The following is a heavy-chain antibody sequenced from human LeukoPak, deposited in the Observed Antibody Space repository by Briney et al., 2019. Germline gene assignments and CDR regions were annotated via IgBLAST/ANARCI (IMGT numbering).Heavy chain of an antibody. V-gene: IGHV3-30*03. D-gene: IGHD5-18*01. CDR3: ARDLDTAMVPSPDY. Sequence: GGSLRLSCAASGFTFSSYGMHWVRQAPGKGLEWVAVISYDGSNKYYADSVKGRFTISRDNAENTLYLQMNSLRAEDTAVYYCARDLDTAMVPSPDYWGQGTLVTVSS. CDR2: ISYDGSNK. J-gene: IGHJ4*02. CDR1: GFTFSSYG.